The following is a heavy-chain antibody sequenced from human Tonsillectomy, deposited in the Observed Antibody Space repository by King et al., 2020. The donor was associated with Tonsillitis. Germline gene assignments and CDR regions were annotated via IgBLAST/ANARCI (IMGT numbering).Heavy chain of an antibody. CDR3: ARDNPYDSRERNWFDP. D-gene: IGHD3-22*01. V-gene: IGHV3-23*04. J-gene: IGHJ5*01. Sequence: VQLVESGGGLVQPGGSLRLSCAASGFTFSRYAMSWVRQAPGKGLEWVSGVSGSGTSTYYADSVKGRFTISRDNSKNTLYLQMNSLRAEDTAVYYCARDNPYDSRERNWFDPWGPGTLVTVSS. CDR2: VSGSGTST. CDR1: GFTFSRYA.